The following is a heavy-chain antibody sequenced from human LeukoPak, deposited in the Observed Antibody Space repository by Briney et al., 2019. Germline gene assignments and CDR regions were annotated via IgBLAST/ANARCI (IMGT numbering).Heavy chain of an antibody. CDR3: AREGTAMGKYYYGMDV. V-gene: IGHV3-7*03. Sequence: PGGSLRLSCAASGFTFSSYWMSWVRQAPGKGLEWVANIKQDGSEKYYVDSVKGRFTISRDNAKNSLYLQMNSLRAEDTAVYYCAREGTAMGKYYYGMDVWGKGTTVTVSS. CDR2: IKQDGSEK. D-gene: IGHD5-18*01. J-gene: IGHJ6*04. CDR1: GFTFSSYW.